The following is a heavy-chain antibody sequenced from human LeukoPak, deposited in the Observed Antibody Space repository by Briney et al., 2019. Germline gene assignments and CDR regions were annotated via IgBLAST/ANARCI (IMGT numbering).Heavy chain of an antibody. V-gene: IGHV3-53*01. CDR3: ARALSSAWGLVDC. Sequence: GGSLRLSCAASGFTVSSNYMSWVRQAPGKGLEWVSVIYSGGSTYYADSVKGRFTISRDNSKNTLYLQMNSLRAEDTAVYYCARALSSAWGLVDCWGQGTLVTVSS. CDR2: IYSGGST. J-gene: IGHJ4*02. CDR1: GFTVSSNY. D-gene: IGHD6-19*01.